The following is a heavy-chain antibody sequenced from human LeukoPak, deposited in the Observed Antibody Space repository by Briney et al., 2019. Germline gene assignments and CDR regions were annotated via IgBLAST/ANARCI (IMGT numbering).Heavy chain of an antibody. CDR2: IYYSGST. V-gene: IGHV4-39*01. J-gene: IGHJ5*02. D-gene: IGHD2-15*01. Sequence: SETLSLTCTVSGGSISSSSYYWGWIRQPPGKGLEWIGSIYYSGSTYYNPALKSRVTISVDTSKNQFSLKLSSVTAADTAVYYCASTKIVGYCSGGSCLRNWFDPWGQGTLVTVSS. CDR1: GGSISSSSYY. CDR3: ASTKIVGYCSGGSCLRNWFDP.